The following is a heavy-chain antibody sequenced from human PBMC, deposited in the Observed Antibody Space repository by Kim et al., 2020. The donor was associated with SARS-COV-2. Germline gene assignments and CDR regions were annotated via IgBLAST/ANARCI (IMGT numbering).Heavy chain of an antibody. CDR1: GYTFTGYY. CDR2: INSNSGGT. D-gene: IGHD2-15*01. Sequence: ASVKVSCKASGYTFTGYYMHWVRQAPGQGLEYMGRINSNSGGTNYAQKFQGRVTITRDTSSSPAYMELSRLRSDDTAVYYCARVRDCSGPKFDYLGPGSL. V-gene: IGHV1-2*06. CDR3: ARVRDCSGPKFDY. J-gene: IGHJ4*02.